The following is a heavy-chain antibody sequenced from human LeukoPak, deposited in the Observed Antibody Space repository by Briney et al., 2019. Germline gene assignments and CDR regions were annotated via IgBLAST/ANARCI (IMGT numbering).Heavy chain of an antibody. CDR1: GYTFTGYY. D-gene: IGHD5-18*01. J-gene: IGHJ3*02. CDR2: INPNSGGT. V-gene: IGHV1-2*04. Sequence: ASVKVSCKASGYTFTGYYMHWVRQAPGQGLEWMGWINPNSGGTNYAQKFQGWVTMTRDTSISTAYMELSRLRSDDTAVYYCARAGYSYAFNTLPDDAFDIWGQGTMVTVSS. CDR3: ARAGYSYAFNTLPDDAFDI.